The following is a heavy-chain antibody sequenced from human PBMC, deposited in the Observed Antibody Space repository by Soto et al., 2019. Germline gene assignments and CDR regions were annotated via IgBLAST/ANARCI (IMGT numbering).Heavy chain of an antibody. J-gene: IGHJ4*02. V-gene: IGHV1-69*08. D-gene: IGHD3-22*01. CDR1: GGTFSSYT. CDR2: IIPILGIA. CDR3: GRDLGYDSSGYPHRRSYFDY. Sequence: QVQLVQSGAEVKKPGSSVKVSCKASGGTFSSYTISWVRQAPGQGLEWMVRIIPILGIANYAQKFQGRVTITADKATSTAYMELSRVRAEYTAVYYCGRDLGYDSSGYPHRRSYFDYWGQGTLVTVSS.